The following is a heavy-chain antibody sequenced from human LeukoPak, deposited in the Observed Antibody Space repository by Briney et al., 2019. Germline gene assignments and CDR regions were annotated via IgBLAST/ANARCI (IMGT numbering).Heavy chain of an antibody. CDR3: TRDLMDYDVSTGLHHYYMDV. Sequence: PGGSLRLSCAASGFTFSSYSMNWVRQAPGKGLEWVSSISSSSYIYYADSVKGRFTISRDNAKNSLYLQMNSLRAEDTAVYYCTRDLMDYDVSTGLHHYYMDVWGQGTTVTVSS. V-gene: IGHV3-21*01. CDR1: GFTFSSYS. J-gene: IGHJ6*02. CDR2: ISSSSYI. D-gene: IGHD3-9*01.